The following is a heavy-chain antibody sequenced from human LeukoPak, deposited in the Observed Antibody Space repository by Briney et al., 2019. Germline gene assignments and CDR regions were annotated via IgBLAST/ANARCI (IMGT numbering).Heavy chain of an antibody. V-gene: IGHV1-69*13. J-gene: IGHJ4*02. D-gene: IGHD6-13*01. CDR1: GDTFNIYG. Sequence: GASVKVSCKASGDTFNIYGIGWVRQAPGQGLEWMGGIIPIFGTANYAQKFQGRVTITADESTSTAYMELSSLRSEDTAVYYCARGIAAAATDGSYYFDYWGQGTLVTVSS. CDR3: ARGIAAAATDGSYYFDY. CDR2: IIPIFGTA.